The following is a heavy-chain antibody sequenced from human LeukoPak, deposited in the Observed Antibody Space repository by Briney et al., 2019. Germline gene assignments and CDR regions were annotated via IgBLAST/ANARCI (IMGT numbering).Heavy chain of an antibody. Sequence: ASVKVSCKASGYSFTAFYIHWVRQAPGQGLEWMGWIHPRSGDTRYAQKFQGRVTMARDTSISTVYMDPSSLGSDDTAVYYCARDHSSYYYDSSGYYFDYWGQGTLVTVSS. D-gene: IGHD3-22*01. CDR1: GYSFTAFY. CDR3: ARDHSSYYYDSSGYYFDY. CDR2: IHPRSGDT. V-gene: IGHV1-2*02. J-gene: IGHJ4*02.